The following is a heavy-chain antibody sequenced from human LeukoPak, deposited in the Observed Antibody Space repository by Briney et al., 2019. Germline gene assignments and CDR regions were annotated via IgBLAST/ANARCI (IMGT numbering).Heavy chain of an antibody. V-gene: IGHV1-18*01. J-gene: IGHJ4*02. CDR2: ISPYNGNT. D-gene: IGHD6-19*01. CDR1: GYSFTSYG. CDR3: ARAGSGSGWYFDY. Sequence: ASVKVSCKASGYSFTSYGITWVRQAPGQGLEWMGWISPYNGNTRYVQKLQGRVTMTTDTSTSTAYMELRSLRFDDTAVYYCARAGSGSGWYFDYWGQGTLVTVSS.